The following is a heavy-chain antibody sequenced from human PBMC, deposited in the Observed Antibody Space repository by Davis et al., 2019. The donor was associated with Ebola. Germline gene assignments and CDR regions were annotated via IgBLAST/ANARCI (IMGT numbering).Heavy chain of an antibody. CDR1: GFPFTTYS. D-gene: IGHD6-13*01. Sequence: GESLKISCAASGFPFTTYSMNWVRQAPGKGLEWVSAISGSGGSTYYADSVKGRFTISRDNSKNTLYLQMNSLRAEDTAVYYCAKDHRSSSWSRGLYYYYYGMDVWGKGTTVTVSS. J-gene: IGHJ6*04. CDR3: AKDHRSSSWSRGLYYYYYGMDV. CDR2: ISGSGGST. V-gene: IGHV3-23*01.